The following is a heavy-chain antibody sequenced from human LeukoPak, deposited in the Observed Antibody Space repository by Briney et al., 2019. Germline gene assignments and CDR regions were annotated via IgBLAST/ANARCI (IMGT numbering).Heavy chain of an antibody. Sequence: SETLTVTCTVSGDSISSSSYFWGWIRQPPGKGLEWIGSIHYSGSTYYIPSLKRRVTISVDTSKNQFSLKLSSVTAADTAVYYCARLRPEIYWGQGTLVRDSS. V-gene: IGHV4-39*01. CDR1: GDSISSSSYF. J-gene: IGHJ4*02. D-gene: IGHD5-24*01. CDR2: IHYSGST. CDR3: ARLRPEIY.